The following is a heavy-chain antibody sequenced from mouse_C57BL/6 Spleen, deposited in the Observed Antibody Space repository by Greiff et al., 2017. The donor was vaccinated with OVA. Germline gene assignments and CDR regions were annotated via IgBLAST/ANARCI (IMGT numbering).Heavy chain of an antibody. Sequence: VKLEESGPGLVQPSQSLSITCTVSGFSLTSYGVHWVRQPPGKGLEWLGVIWSGGSTDYNAAFISRLSISKDNSKSQVFFKMNSLQADDTAIYYCATSSIYDDYDGYAMDYWGQGTSVTVSS. CDR3: ATSSIYDDYDGYAMDY. D-gene: IGHD2-4*01. V-gene: IGHV2-4*01. CDR1: GFSLTSYG. CDR2: IWSGGST. J-gene: IGHJ4*01.